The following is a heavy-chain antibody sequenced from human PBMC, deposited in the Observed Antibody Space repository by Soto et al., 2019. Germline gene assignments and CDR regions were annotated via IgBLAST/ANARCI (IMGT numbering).Heavy chain of an antibody. V-gene: IGHV1-69*13. CDR3: ARGIPQVYGYSEFDY. J-gene: IGHJ4*02. CDR1: GGTFSSYA. Sequence: GASVKVSCKASGGTFSSYAISWVRQAPGQGLEWMGGIIPVSGTTNNAQKFQGRVTITADESTSTAYMELSSLRSEDTAVYYCARGIPQVYGYSEFDYWGPGTLVTVPS. D-gene: IGHD5-18*01. CDR2: IIPVSGTT.